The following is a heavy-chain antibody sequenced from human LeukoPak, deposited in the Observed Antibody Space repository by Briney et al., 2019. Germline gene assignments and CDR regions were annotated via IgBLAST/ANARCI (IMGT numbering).Heavy chain of an antibody. CDR3: ARGKRGGGYCSGGSCYLPYFDY. V-gene: IGHV4-4*07. CDR1: SGSISNYY. J-gene: IGHJ4*02. CDR2: ISSSGST. D-gene: IGHD2-15*01. Sequence: PSETLSLTYTVSSGSISNYYWSWIRQSAGKGLEWIGRISSSGSTNHNPSLKSRVTMSVDTSKNQFSLKLSSVTAADTAVYYCARGKRGGGYCSGGSCYLPYFDYWGQGTLVTVSS.